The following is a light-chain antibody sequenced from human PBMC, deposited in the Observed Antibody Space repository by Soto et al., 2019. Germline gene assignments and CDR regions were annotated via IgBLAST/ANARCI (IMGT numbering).Light chain of an antibody. Sequence: EIVMTQSPATLSVSPGERSTLSCRATQSVSSDLAWYQQKPGQDPRLLIYGASTRATGIPARFSGSRSGTDFTLTISSLQSEDFAVYYCQQYNNWPPTFGQGTRLEIK. CDR2: GAS. CDR3: QQYNNWPPT. V-gene: IGKV3-15*01. J-gene: IGKJ5*01. CDR1: QSVSSD.